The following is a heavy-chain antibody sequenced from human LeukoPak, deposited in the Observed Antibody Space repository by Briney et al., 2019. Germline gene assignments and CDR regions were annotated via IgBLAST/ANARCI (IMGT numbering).Heavy chain of an antibody. V-gene: IGHV1-18*01. Sequence: ASVKVSCKASGYTFTSYGISWVRQAPGQGLEWMEWISAYNGNTNYAQKLQGRVTMTTDTSTSTAYMELRSLRSDDTAVYYCARGLGYCSGGSCPDDYWGQGTLVTVSS. D-gene: IGHD2-15*01. CDR1: GYTFTSYG. J-gene: IGHJ4*02. CDR2: ISAYNGNT. CDR3: ARGLGYCSGGSCPDDY.